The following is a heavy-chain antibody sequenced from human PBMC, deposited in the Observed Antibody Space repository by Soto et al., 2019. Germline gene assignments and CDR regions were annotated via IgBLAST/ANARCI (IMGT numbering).Heavy chain of an antibody. D-gene: IGHD2-2*01. Sequence: ASVKVSCKASGYTFTGYYMHWVRQAPGQGLEWMGWINPNSGGTNYAQKFQGWVTMTRDTSISTAYMELSRLRSDDTAVYYCARSPYCSSTSCYDAFDIWGQGTMVTVSS. CDR3: ARSPYCSSTSCYDAFDI. CDR1: GYTFTGYY. V-gene: IGHV1-2*04. J-gene: IGHJ3*02. CDR2: INPNSGGT.